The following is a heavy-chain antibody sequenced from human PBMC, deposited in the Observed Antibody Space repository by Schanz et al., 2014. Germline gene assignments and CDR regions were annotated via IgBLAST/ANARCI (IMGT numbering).Heavy chain of an antibody. Sequence: QLQLQESGPGLVKPSETLSLTCTVSGGSISSYYWSWIRQPPGKGLEWIGYIYYSGDTNYNPSLKSRVTISGDTSKNQFSLNRISVTAADTAVYYCARQGIGYQHGRYYYYMDVWGRGTTVTVSS. J-gene: IGHJ6*03. CDR3: ARQGIGYQHGRYYYYMDV. V-gene: IGHV4-59*01. D-gene: IGHD2-2*01. CDR1: GGSISSYY. CDR2: IYYSGDT.